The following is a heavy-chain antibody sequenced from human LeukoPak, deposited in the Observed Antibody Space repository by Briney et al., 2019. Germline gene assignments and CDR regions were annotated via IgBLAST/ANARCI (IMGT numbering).Heavy chain of an antibody. D-gene: IGHD3-10*01. J-gene: IGHJ6*02. CDR2: ISGSGGST. Sequence: GGSLRLSCAASGFTFSSYAMSWVRQAPGKGLEWVSAISGSGGSTYYADSVKGRFTISRDNSKNTLYLQMNSLRAEDTAVYYCAKDRLSMVRGVITPRRRSRGMDVWGQGTTVTVSS. CDR1: GFTFSSYA. V-gene: IGHV3-23*01. CDR3: AKDRLSMVRGVITPRRRSRGMDV.